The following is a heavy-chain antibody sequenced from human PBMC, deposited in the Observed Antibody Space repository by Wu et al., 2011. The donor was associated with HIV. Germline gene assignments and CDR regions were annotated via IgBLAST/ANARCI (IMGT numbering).Heavy chain of an antibody. CDR1: GATFSSYA. V-gene: IGHV1-69*14. D-gene: IGHD3-9*01. J-gene: IGHJ6*02. CDR2: IIPIFGTA. CDR3: ASAAPHYEILTEPLPYYHYYGMDV. Sequence: QVQLVQSGAEVKKPGSSVKVSCKASGATFSSYAISWVRQAPGQGLEWMGRIIPIFGTANYAQKFQGRVTITADKSTSTAYMELSRLRSDDTAVYSCASAAPHYEILTEPLPYYHYYGMDVWGQGTAVTVSS.